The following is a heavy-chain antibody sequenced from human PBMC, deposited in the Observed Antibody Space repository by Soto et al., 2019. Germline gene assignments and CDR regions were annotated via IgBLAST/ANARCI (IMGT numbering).Heavy chain of an antibody. D-gene: IGHD1-20*01. CDR1: GFTVSSNY. CDR3: AREPFITGTTGDY. V-gene: IGHV3-53*01. J-gene: IGHJ4*02. Sequence: EVQLVESGGGLIQPGGSLRLSCAASGFTVSSNYMSWVRQAPGKGLEWVSVIYSDGNTYYADSVKGRFTISRDNSKNTLYLQMNSLRAEDTAVYYCAREPFITGTTGDYWGQGTLVTVSS. CDR2: IYSDGNT.